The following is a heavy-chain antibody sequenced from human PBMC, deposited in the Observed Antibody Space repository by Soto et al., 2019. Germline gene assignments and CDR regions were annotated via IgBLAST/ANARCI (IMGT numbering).Heavy chain of an antibody. CDR2: ISYNGGST. CDR3: VKSSTVLRDWFDP. Sequence: GVSLRVSCSASGRTFITSARYWVRQAPGKGLEYVSGISYNGGSTYYADSVKGRFTIARGNSKNTLYLQMSSLRVEDTAVYYCVKSSTVLRDWFDPWGQGTLVTVSS. V-gene: IGHV3-64D*08. J-gene: IGHJ5*02. D-gene: IGHD4-17*01. CDR1: GRTFITSA.